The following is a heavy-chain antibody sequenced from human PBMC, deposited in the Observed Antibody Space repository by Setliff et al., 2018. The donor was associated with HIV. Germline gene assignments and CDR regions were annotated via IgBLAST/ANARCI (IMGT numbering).Heavy chain of an antibody. V-gene: IGHV4-59*08. CDR1: GGSISSYY. Sequence: SETLSLTCTVSGGSISSYYWSWIRQPPGKGLEWIGYIYYSGSTNYNASLKSRLTMSIDTSKSQFSLKLSSVTAADTAVYYCARQTGLRGYYGSNSLYYFDYWGKGMLVTVSS. CDR2: IYYSGST. J-gene: IGHJ4*02. D-gene: IGHD3-10*01. CDR3: ARQTGLRGYYGSNSLYYFDY.